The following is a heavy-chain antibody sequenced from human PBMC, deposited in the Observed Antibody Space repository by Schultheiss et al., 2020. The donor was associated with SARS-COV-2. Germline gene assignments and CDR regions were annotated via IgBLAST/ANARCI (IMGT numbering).Heavy chain of an antibody. D-gene: IGHD5-12*01. J-gene: IGHJ4*02. CDR3: ARGRGYRGGHFDY. V-gene: IGHV4-59*01. Sequence: GSLRLSCTVSGGSISSYYWSWIRQPPGKGLEWIGYIYYSGSTNFNPSLKSRVTISVDTSKNQFSLKLSSVTAADTAVYYCARGRGYRGGHFDYWGQGTLVTVSS. CDR1: GGSISSYY. CDR2: IYYSGST.